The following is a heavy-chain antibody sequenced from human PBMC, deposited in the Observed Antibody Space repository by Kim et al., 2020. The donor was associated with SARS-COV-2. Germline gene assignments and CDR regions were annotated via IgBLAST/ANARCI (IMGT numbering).Heavy chain of an antibody. J-gene: IGHJ6*02. V-gene: IGHV4-31*03. D-gene: IGHD3-3*01. CDR1: GGSISSGGYY. CDR2: IYYSGST. CDR3: ASDRAPPGLDYDFWSGYRAPWLYYGMDV. Sequence: SETLSLTCTVSGGSISSGGYYWSWIRQHPGKGLEWIGYIYYSGSTYYNPSLKSRVTISVDTSKNQFSLKLSSVTAADTAVYYCASDRAPPGLDYDFWSGYRAPWLYYGMDVWGQGTTVTVSS.